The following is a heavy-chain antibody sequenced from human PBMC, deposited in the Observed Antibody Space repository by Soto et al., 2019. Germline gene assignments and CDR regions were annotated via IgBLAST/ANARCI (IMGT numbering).Heavy chain of an antibody. CDR2: IYYSGST. V-gene: IGHV4-30-4*01. CDR1: GGSISRGDYY. Sequence: SETLSLTCTVSGGSISRGDYYWSWIRQPPGKGLEWIGYIYYSGSTYYNPSLKSRVTISVDTSKNQFSLKLSSVTAADTAVYYCARGDIVVVVPAAAYFDYWGQGALVTVSA. D-gene: IGHD2-15*01. CDR3: ARGDIVVVVPAAAYFDY. J-gene: IGHJ4*02.